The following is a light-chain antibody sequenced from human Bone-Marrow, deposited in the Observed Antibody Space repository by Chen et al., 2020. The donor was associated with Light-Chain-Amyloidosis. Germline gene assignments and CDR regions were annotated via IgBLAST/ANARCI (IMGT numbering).Light chain of an antibody. V-gene: IGKV3-20*01. CDR3: QQYGTSPLT. CDR1: QTISSNY. J-gene: IGKJ4*01. Sequence: EIVVTQSPGTLSLSPGEGANLSCRASQTISSNYLTWYQQKFGQAPRLLMYGSSSRATGIPDRFSDGESESGFTLAIIRLEPGDFAMYYCQQYGTSPLTFGGGTKVEIK. CDR2: GSS.